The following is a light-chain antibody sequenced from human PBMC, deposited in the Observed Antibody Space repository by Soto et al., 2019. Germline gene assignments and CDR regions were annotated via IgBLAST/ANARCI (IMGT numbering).Light chain of an antibody. V-gene: IGKV1-9*01. CDR3: QQPRRYPST. CDR2: AAS. CDR1: QDIAIY. J-gene: IGKJ4*01. Sequence: SQLTQSTSSLSASVGDRVTITCRASQDIAIYLAWYQQKPGEAPKLLIYAASTLYGGVPSRFSGSGSGTDFALTITSLQAEDFATYYCQQPRRYPSTFGGGTKVDIK.